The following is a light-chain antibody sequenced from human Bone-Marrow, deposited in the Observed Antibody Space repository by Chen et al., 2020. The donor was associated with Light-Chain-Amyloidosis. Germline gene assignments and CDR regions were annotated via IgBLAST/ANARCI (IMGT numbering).Light chain of an antibody. CDR1: SSDVGGYNY. CDR2: EVT. J-gene: IGLJ2*01. CDR3: SSYGGSNNLL. V-gene: IGLV2-8*01. Sequence: QSALTQPPSASGSPGQSVTLSCAGTSSDVGGYNYGSWYQQHPGKAPKLMIYEVTKRPSGVPDRFSGSKSGNTASLTVSGLQAEDEADYYCSSYGGSNNLLFGGGTKVTVL.